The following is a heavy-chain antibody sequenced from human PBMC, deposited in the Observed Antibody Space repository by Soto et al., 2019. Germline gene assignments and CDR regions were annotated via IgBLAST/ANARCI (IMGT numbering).Heavy chain of an antibody. CDR2: IKGSGGST. CDR1: GFTFSGYW. Sequence: GGSLRLSCAASGFTFSGYWMSWVRQAPGKGLEWVSAIKGSGGSTYYADSVKGRFTISRDNSKNTLYLQMNSLRAEDTAVYYCAKDVSRARSLADAFDIWGQGTMVTVSS. V-gene: IGHV3-23*01. D-gene: IGHD5-12*01. J-gene: IGHJ3*02. CDR3: AKDVSRARSLADAFDI.